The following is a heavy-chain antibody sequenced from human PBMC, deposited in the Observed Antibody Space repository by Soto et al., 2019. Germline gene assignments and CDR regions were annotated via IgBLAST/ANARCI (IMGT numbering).Heavy chain of an antibody. CDR1: GFTFSSYS. J-gene: IGHJ1*01. Sequence: PGGSLRLSCAASGFTFSSYSMNWVRQAPGKGLEWVSYISSSSSTIYYADSVKGRFTISRDNAKNSLYLQMNSLRAEDTAVYYCARVAYSSSWNPAEYFQHWGQGSLVTGSS. V-gene: IGHV3-48*01. CDR3: ARVAYSSSWNPAEYFQH. CDR2: ISSSSSTI. D-gene: IGHD6-13*01.